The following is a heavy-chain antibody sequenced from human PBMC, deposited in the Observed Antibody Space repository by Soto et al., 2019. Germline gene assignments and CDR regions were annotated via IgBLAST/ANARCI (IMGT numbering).Heavy chain of an antibody. V-gene: IGHV1-69*08. Sequence: GASVKVSCKASGGTFSSYTISWVRQAPGQGLEWMGRIIPILGTANYAQKFQGRVTITADKSTSTAYMELSSLRSEDTAVYYCACYGSGSYYKYYMDVWGKGTTVTVSS. J-gene: IGHJ6*03. D-gene: IGHD3-10*01. CDR1: GGTFSSYT. CDR3: ACYGSGSYYKYYMDV. CDR2: IIPILGTA.